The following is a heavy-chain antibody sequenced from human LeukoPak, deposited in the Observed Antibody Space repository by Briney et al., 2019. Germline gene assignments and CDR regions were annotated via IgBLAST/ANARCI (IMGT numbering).Heavy chain of an antibody. CDR2: IIPIFGTA. J-gene: IGHJ4*02. V-gene: IGHV1-69*06. CDR1: GGTFSSYA. Sequence: SVKVSCKASGGTFSSYAISWVRQAPGQGLEWMGGIIPIFGTANYAQKFQGRVTITADKSTSTAYMELSSLRSEDTAVYYCARLIGFGIATRPYFDYWGQGTLVTVSS. D-gene: IGHD6-6*01. CDR3: ARLIGFGIATRPYFDY.